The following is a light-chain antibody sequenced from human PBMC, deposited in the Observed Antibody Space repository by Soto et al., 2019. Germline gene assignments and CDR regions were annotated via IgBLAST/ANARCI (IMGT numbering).Light chain of an antibody. Sequence: DIQMTQSPSSVSASVVDRVTITCLVSQGVSTWLAWYQQKPGKAPNLLIYTASSLQSGVPSRFSGSGSGTDFTLTINGLQPEDFATYYCQQAASFPITFGQGTRLEIK. CDR1: QGVSTW. CDR2: TAS. CDR3: QQAASFPIT. V-gene: IGKV1-12*01. J-gene: IGKJ5*01.